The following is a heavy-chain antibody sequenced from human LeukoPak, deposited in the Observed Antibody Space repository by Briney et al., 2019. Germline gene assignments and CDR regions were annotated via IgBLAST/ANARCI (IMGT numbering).Heavy chain of an antibody. CDR1: GFTFSSYA. Sequence: GGSLRLSCAASGFTFSSYAMSWVRQAPGKGLEWVANIKQDGSEKYYVDSVKGRFTISRDNAKNSLYLQMNSLRAEDTAVYYCAREGGSSWYFDYWGQGTLVTVSS. CDR2: IKQDGSEK. J-gene: IGHJ4*02. V-gene: IGHV3-7*01. D-gene: IGHD6-13*01. CDR3: AREGGSSWYFDY.